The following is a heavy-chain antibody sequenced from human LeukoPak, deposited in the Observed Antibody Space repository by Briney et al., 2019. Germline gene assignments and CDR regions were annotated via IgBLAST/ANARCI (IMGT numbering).Heavy chain of an antibody. J-gene: IGHJ5*02. Sequence: SETLSLTCTVSGASISSTNYYWGWIRQPPGKGLEWIGNVYYSGSTFYNPSLKSRVTISVDTSKNQFSLKLSSVTAADTAVYYCASLNQQLDPPYAWFDPWGQGTLVTVSS. CDR1: GASISSTNYY. CDR3: ASLNQQLDPPYAWFDP. V-gene: IGHV4-39*07. D-gene: IGHD6-13*01. CDR2: VYYSGST.